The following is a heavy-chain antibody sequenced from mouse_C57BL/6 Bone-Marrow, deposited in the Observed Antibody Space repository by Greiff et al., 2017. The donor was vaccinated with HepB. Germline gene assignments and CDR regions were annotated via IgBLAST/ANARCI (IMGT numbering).Heavy chain of an antibody. V-gene: IGHV1-82*01. CDR1: GYAFSSSW. Sequence: QVTLKVSGPELVKPGASVKISCKASGYAFSSSWMNWVKQRPGKGLEWIGRIYPGDGDTNYNGKFKGKATLTADKSSSTAYMQLSSLTSEDSAVYFCEIYSPYFDYWGQGTTLTVSS. J-gene: IGHJ2*01. CDR2: IYPGDGDT. D-gene: IGHD2-1*01. CDR3: EIYSPYFDY.